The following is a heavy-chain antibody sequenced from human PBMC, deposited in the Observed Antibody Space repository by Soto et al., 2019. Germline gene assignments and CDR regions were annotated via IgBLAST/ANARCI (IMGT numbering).Heavy chain of an antibody. V-gene: IGHV4-34*01. CDR2: INHSGST. CDR3: ARGSRYHRWVRLDYYYMDV. J-gene: IGHJ6*03. D-gene: IGHD1-1*01. Sequence: SETLSLTCAVYGGSFSGYYWSWIRQPPGKGLEWIGEINHSGSTNYNPSLKSRVTISVDTSKNQFSLKLSSVTAADTAVYYCARGSRYHRWVRLDYYYMDVWGKGTTVTVSS. CDR1: GGSFSGYY.